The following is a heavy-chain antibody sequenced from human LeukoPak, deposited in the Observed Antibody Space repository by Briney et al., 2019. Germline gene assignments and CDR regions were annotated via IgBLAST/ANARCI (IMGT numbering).Heavy chain of an antibody. CDR2: IRSKGQGGTT. J-gene: IGHJ4*02. Sequence: GGSLRLSCTASGSTFDDYTMNWFRQAPGKGLEWVGFIRSKGQGGTTEYAASVKGRFTISRDDSKSIAYLQMNSLKTEDTAVYYCTRDFPIVGPTTPFDYWGQGTLVTVSS. V-gene: IGHV3-49*03. CDR3: TRDFPIVGPTTPFDY. CDR1: GSTFDDYT. D-gene: IGHD1-26*01.